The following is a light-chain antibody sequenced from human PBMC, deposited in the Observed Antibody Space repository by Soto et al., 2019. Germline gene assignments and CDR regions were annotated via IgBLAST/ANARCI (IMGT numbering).Light chain of an antibody. Sequence: IQLTQSPSSLSASVGDRVTITCRASQGIRHDLGWYQQKPGKAPKRLIYSASSLQSGVPPRFSGSGSGTEFTLTISSLQPEDFATYYCLQNNSYPVTFGQGTKV. CDR2: SAS. CDR1: QGIRHD. V-gene: IGKV1-17*01. CDR3: LQNNSYPVT. J-gene: IGKJ1*01.